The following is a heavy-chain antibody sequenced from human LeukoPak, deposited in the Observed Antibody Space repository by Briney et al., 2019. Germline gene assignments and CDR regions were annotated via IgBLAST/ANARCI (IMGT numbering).Heavy chain of an antibody. D-gene: IGHD5-24*01. V-gene: IGHV3-74*01. Sequence: PGGSLRLSCAASGFTFSTYCMHWVRQVPGKGLVWVSRIKGAGGGTSYADSVQGRFTISRDNAKNTLFLQMNSLRADDTAVYFCARKVDGYNTIDYCGQGTVVSFSS. J-gene: IGHJ4*02. CDR1: GFTFSTYC. CDR3: ARKVDGYNTIDY. CDR2: IKGAGGGT.